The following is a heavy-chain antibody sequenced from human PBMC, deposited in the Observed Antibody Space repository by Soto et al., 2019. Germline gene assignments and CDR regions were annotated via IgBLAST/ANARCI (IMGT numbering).Heavy chain of an antibody. D-gene: IGHD2-8*01. CDR3: ASRGRYCTNGVCYTILQGAFDI. J-gene: IGHJ3*02. Sequence: ASVKVSCKASGYTFTSYDINWVRQATGQGLEWMGWMNPNSGNTGYAQKFQGRVTMTRNTSISTAYMELSSLRSEDTAVYYCASRGRYCTNGVCYTILQGAFDIWGQGTMVTVSS. CDR1: GYTFTSYD. V-gene: IGHV1-8*01. CDR2: MNPNSGNT.